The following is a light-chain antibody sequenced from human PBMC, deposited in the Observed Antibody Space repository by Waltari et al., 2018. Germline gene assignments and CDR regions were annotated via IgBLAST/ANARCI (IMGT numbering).Light chain of an antibody. CDR2: EVT. V-gene: IGLV2-14*01. J-gene: IGLJ2*01. Sequence: QSALTQPASVSGSPGQSITISCTGTSSDVGGYNHLSWYQQQPGKAPKLLISEVTNRPSGVSNRFSGSKSGNTASLTISGLQAEDEAEYYCSSFTTIGTLVVFGGGTKLTVL. CDR1: SSDVGGYNH. CDR3: SSFTTIGTLVV.